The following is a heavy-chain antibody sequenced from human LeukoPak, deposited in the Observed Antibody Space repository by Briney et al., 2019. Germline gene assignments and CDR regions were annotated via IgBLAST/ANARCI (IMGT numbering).Heavy chain of an antibody. D-gene: IGHD5-24*01. V-gene: IGHV3-64*01. CDR2: ISSNGGST. J-gene: IGHJ2*01. CDR1: GFTFSSYA. CDR3: AREEEMATIRRGDFDL. Sequence: GGSLRLSCAASGFTFSSYAMHWVRQAPGKGLEYVSAISSNGGSTYYANSVKGRFTISRDNSKNTLYLQMGSLRAEDMAVYYCAREEEMATIRRGDFDLWGRGTLVTVSS.